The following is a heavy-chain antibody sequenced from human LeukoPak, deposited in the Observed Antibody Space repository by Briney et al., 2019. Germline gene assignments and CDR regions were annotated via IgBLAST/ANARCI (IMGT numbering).Heavy chain of an antibody. J-gene: IGHJ4*02. CDR3: AKDTYRASSGLVDY. D-gene: IGHD5-12*01. CDR1: GFTFSMYA. V-gene: IGHV3-23*01. CDR2: ISGSGGTT. Sequence: GSLRLSCTASGFTFSMYAMSWVRQAPGKGLEGVSGISGSGGTTYYADSVKGRFTISRDNSKNTLYLQMNSLRAEDTAVYYCAKDTYRASSGLVDYWGQGTLVTVSS.